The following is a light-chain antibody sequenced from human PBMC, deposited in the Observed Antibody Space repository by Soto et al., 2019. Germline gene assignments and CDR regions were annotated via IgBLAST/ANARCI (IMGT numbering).Light chain of an antibody. CDR1: NSDVGGYNY. V-gene: IGLV2-8*01. Sequence: QSVLTQPPSASGSPGQSVTISCTGTNSDVGGYNYVSWYQQHPGKAPKLMIYELSKRPSGVPDRFSGSKSCNTASLTVSGVQAEDEADYYCSSYAGSNNFVVFGGGTQLTVL. J-gene: IGLJ2*01. CDR3: SSYAGSNNFVV. CDR2: ELS.